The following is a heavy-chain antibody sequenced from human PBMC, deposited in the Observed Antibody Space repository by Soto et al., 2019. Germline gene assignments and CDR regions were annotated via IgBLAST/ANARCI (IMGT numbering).Heavy chain of an antibody. D-gene: IGHD1-26*01. J-gene: IGHJ5*02. CDR3: ARVALSGGGWLDP. CDR2: INPSDGST. V-gene: IGHV1-46*01. CDR1: GYTFTRYY. Sequence: QVQLMQSGAEVKKPGASVNVSCKAPGYTFTRYYMHWVRQAPGQGLEWMGLINPSDGSTTYAQKFEGRVTVTRDTSTSTVYMQLTSLRSEDTAVYYCARVALSGGGWLDPWGQGTLVTVSS.